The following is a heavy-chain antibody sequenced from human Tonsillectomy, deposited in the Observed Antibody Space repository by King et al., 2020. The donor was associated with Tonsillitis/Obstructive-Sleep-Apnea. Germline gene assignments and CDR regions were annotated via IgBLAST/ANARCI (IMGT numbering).Heavy chain of an antibody. Sequence: VQLVESGGGLVQPGGSLRLSCTASGFTFSSYWMNWVRQAPGKGLEWVANIKQDGSEKYYVDSVKGRFTISRDNDKNLLYLHMNSLRAEDTAVYYCAGGTGWLIANWGQGTLVTVSS. J-gene: IGHJ4*02. CDR3: AGGTGWLIAN. V-gene: IGHV3-7*03. CDR2: IKQDGSEK. D-gene: IGHD3/OR15-3a*01. CDR1: GFTFSSYW.